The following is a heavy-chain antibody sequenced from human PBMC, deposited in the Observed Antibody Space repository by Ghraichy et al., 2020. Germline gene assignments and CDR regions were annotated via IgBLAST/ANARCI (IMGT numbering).Heavy chain of an antibody. V-gene: IGHV4-39*01. CDR2: IYYSGST. D-gene: IGHD6-13*01. Sequence: SETLSLTCTVSGGSISSSSYYWGWLRQPPGKGLEWIGSIYYSGSTYYNPSLKSRVTISVDTSKNQFSLKLSSVTAADTAVYYCARHSVYSSSWYPLSTSPSNIDYWGQGTLVTVSS. CDR3: ARHSVYSSSWYPLSTSPSNIDY. CDR1: GGSISSSSYY. J-gene: IGHJ4*02.